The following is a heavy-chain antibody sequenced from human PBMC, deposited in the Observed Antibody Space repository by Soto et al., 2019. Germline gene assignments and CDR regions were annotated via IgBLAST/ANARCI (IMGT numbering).Heavy chain of an antibody. Sequence: ASVKVSCKASGDTFTTYDINWVRQATGHGLEWMGWINPNSGNIGYAQRFQGRVTMTRDTAIRTAYMEVSSLRSDDTAVYYCARGRASGSYYLLDYWGQGSLVTVSS. CDR1: GDTFTTYD. CDR2: INPNSGNI. V-gene: IGHV1-8*01. CDR3: ARGRASGSYYLLDY. D-gene: IGHD3-10*01. J-gene: IGHJ4*02.